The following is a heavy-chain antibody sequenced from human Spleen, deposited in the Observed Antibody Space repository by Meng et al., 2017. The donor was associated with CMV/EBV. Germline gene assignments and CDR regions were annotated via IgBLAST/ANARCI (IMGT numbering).Heavy chain of an antibody. CDR2: IYYSGST. D-gene: IGHD3-22*01. J-gene: IGHJ4*02. V-gene: IGHV4-39*01. CDR1: GGSSSSSSYY. CDR3: ARTIDYDRSFDY. Sequence: CTVSGGSSSSSSYYWGWIRQPPGKGLEWIGSIYYSGSTYYNPSLKSRVTISVDTSKNQFSLKLSSVTAADTAVYNCARTIDYDRSFDYWGQGTLVTVSS.